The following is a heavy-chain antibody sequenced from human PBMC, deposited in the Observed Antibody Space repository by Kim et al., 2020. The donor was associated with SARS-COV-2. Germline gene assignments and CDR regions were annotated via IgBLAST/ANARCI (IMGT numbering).Heavy chain of an antibody. V-gene: IGHV4-38-2*02. CDR3: ARDNSSHDY. D-gene: IGHD6-6*01. J-gene: IGHJ4*02. CDR1: GYSISSGYY. Sequence: SETLSLTCTVSGYSISSGYYWGWIRQPPGQGLEWIGSIYHSGSTYYNPSLKSRVTISVDTSKNQFSLKLSSVTAADTAVYYCARDNSSHDYWGQGTLVTVSS. CDR2: IYHSGST.